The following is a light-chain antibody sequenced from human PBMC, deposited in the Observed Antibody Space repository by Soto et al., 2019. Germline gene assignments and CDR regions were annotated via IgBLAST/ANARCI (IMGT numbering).Light chain of an antibody. Sequence: EIVLTQSPATLSLSPGERATLSCRASQSVSSYLAWYQQKPGQAPRLLIYDASNRATGIPARFSGSGSGTDFTLTNSSLETKDFAVYYCQQRSKWPPTWTFGQGTKVEIK. CDR2: DAS. CDR3: QQRSKWPPTWT. CDR1: QSVSSY. J-gene: IGKJ1*01. V-gene: IGKV3-11*01.